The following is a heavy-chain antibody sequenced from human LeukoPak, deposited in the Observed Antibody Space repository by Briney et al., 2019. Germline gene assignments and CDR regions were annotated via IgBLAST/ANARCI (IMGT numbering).Heavy chain of an antibody. V-gene: IGHV3-23*01. D-gene: IGHD3-10*01. CDR2: ITGNGANT. Sequence: GGSLRLSCAASGFTFSSYGMSWVCQAPGKGLEWVSAITGNGANTFYADSVKGRFTISRDNSKNTMYLQMNSLRAEDTALYYCARDRSGSYPNWFDPWGQGTLVTVSS. CDR3: ARDRSGSYPNWFDP. CDR1: GFTFSSYG. J-gene: IGHJ5*02.